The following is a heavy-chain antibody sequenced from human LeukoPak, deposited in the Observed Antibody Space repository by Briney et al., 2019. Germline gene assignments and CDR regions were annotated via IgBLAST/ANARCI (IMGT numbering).Heavy chain of an antibody. D-gene: IGHD6-19*01. CDR1: GFTVSSNY. V-gene: IGHV3-53*01. CDR2: IYSGGST. J-gene: IGHJ4*02. Sequence: GGSLRLSCAASGFTVSSNYMSWVRQAPGKGLEWVSVIYSGGSTYYADSVKGRFTNSRDNSKNTLYLQMNSLRAEDTAVYYCARVELSSGWYQDWGQGTLVTVSS. CDR3: ARVELSSGWYQD.